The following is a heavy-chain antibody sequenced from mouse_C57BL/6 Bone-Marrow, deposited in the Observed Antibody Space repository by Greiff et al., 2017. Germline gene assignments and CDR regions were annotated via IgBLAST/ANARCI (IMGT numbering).Heavy chain of an antibody. J-gene: IGHJ3*01. Sequence: EVQLVESGGGLVKPGGSLKLSCAASGFTFSSYTMSWVRQTPEKRLGWVATISGGGGNPYYPDSVKGRVTISRDNAKNTLYLRMSSLRSEDTALYYCARHYYGSSYEEAFAYWGQGTLVTVSA. CDR2: ISGGGGNP. CDR1: GFTFSSYT. V-gene: IGHV5-9*01. D-gene: IGHD1-1*01. CDR3: ARHYYGSSYEEAFAY.